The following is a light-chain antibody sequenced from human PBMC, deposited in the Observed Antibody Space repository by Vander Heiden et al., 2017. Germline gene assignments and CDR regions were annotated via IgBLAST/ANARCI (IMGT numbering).Light chain of an antibody. CDR1: QRISTN. CDR2: AAS. Sequence: IQLPQSPSSLSASVGDRVTITCRASQRISTNLNWYQQKAGKAPKLLISAASTLQSGVPSRFSGSNSGTEFTLTISDLQPDDCATFYCQQSYTRPRTFGPGTKVEIK. J-gene: IGKJ3*01. V-gene: IGKV1-39*01. CDR3: QQSYTRPRT.